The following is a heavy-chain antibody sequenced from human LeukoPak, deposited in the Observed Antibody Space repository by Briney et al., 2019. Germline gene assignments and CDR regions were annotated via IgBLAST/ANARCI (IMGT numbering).Heavy chain of an antibody. D-gene: IGHD3-22*01. Sequence: GGSLRLSCAASGFTFSDYYMSWIRQAPGKGLEWVSYISSSGSTIYYEDSVKGRFTISRDNAKNSLYLQMNSLRAEDTAVYYCARTYYYDSSGYYRDQVWFDPWGQGTLVTVSS. J-gene: IGHJ5*02. CDR2: ISSSGSTI. CDR3: ARTYYYDSSGYYRDQVWFDP. CDR1: GFTFSDYY. V-gene: IGHV3-11*04.